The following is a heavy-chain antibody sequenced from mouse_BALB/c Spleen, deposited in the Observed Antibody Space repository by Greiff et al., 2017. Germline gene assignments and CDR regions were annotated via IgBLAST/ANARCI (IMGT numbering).Heavy chain of an antibody. J-gene: IGHJ1*01. CDR3: APSNSNWYFDV. D-gene: IGHD4-1*01. CDR1: GFNIKDTY. CDR2: IDPANGNT. Sequence: EVQLQQSGAELVKPGASVKLSCTASGFNIKDTYMHWVKQRPEQGLEWIGRIDPANGNTKYDPKFQGKATITADTSSNTAYLQLSSLTSEDTAVYYCAPSNSNWYFDVWGAGTTVTVSS. V-gene: IGHV14-3*02.